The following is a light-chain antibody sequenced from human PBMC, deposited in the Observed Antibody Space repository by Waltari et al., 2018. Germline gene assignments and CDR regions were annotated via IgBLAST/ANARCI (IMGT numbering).Light chain of an antibody. CDR3: MQGFFWPHT. CDR1: HSLVYSDGNIY. J-gene: IGKJ2*01. V-gene: IGKV2-30*01. CDR2: LGS. Sequence: DVVVTQSPLSLPVSLGPPASISCRSSHSLVYSDGNIYLHGFQQRPGQSPRRLIYLGSRLASGVPDRFSGSGSGTDFTLRISRVESSSVGCSTFMQGFFWPHTFGQGTKLEIK.